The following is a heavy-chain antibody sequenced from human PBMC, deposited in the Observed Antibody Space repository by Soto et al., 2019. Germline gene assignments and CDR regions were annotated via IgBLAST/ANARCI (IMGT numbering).Heavy chain of an antibody. CDR3: AKARGVSSARLITWFDP. D-gene: IGHD3-10*01. CDR1: GYTFIGYY. Sequence: QVQLVQSGTETRKPGASVKVSCKASGYTFIGYYIHWIRQAPGQGLEWMGYINPQTGAPTYAQKFKFSVTMTRDTTLRTAYMELKTLTSGDTAVYYCAKARGVSSARLITWFDPWGQGTLVSVSS. V-gene: IGHV1-2*04. J-gene: IGHJ5*02. CDR2: INPQTGAP.